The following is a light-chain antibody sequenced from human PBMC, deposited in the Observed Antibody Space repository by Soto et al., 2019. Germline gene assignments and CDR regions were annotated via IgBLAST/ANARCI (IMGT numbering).Light chain of an antibody. CDR3: QQTDSYRST. J-gene: IGKJ4*01. CDR2: AAS. Sequence: AIQLTQSPSSLSASVGDRVTITCRASQVINSFLAWYQQKPGKAPKLLIYAASSLQTGVTSRFSGSGSATDFTLTIHSLQPEDFATYYCQQTDSYRSTFGGGTKVEI. V-gene: IGKV1-13*02. CDR1: QVINSF.